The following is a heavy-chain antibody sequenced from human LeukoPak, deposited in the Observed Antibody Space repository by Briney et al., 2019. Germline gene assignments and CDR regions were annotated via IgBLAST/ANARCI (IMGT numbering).Heavy chain of an antibody. Sequence: SETLSLTCAVSGDSISSSYWSWIRQPPGKGLEWIAYVFYTGITNYNPSLKSRVTISIDTSRSHFSLKLNSVTAADTAVYYCARHTSYGGNSAFDYWGQGTLVTVSS. D-gene: IGHD2-21*02. CDR3: ARHTSYGGNSAFDY. V-gene: IGHV4-59*08. CDR2: VFYTGIT. J-gene: IGHJ4*02. CDR1: GDSISSSY.